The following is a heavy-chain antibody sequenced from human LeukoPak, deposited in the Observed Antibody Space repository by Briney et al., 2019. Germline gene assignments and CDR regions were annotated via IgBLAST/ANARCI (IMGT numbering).Heavy chain of an antibody. J-gene: IGHJ4*02. CDR3: AKDKGSYSSPGTFDY. V-gene: IGHV3-48*01. CDR2: ISSSSSTI. CDR1: GFTFSSYS. D-gene: IGHD2-15*01. Sequence: GGSLRLSCAASGFTFSSYSMNWVRQAPGKGLEWVSYISSSSSTIYYADSVKGRFTISRDNAKNSLYLQMNSLRTEDTALYYCAKDKGSYSSPGTFDYWGQGTLVTVSS.